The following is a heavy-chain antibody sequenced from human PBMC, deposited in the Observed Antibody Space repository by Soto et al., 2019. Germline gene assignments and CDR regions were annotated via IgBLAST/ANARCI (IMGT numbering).Heavy chain of an antibody. CDR3: ARSFTKSRRGGVAFDY. D-gene: IGHD3-3*01. CDR2: IIPSDGTT. J-gene: IGHJ4*02. CDR1: GGTISSFA. V-gene: IGHV1-69*01. Sequence: QVQLVQSGAEVKKPGSSVKVSCTTSGGTISSFAINWVRQAPGQGLEWMGGIIPSDGTTKYAEKFQGRVTITADASTSTASMDLSSLRSEDTAVYYCARSFTKSRRGGVAFDYWGQGTLLTVSP.